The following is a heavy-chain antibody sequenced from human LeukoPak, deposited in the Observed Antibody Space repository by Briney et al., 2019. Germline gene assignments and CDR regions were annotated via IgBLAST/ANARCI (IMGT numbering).Heavy chain of an antibody. Sequence: ASVRVSCKASGYTFTSYAMNWVRQAPGQGLEWMGWINTNTGNPTYAQGFTGRFVFSLDTSVSTAYLQISSLKAEDTAVYYCARDASEGHYYDSSGYYYWGQGTLVTVSS. CDR1: GYTFTSYA. CDR3: ARDASEGHYYDSSGYYY. J-gene: IGHJ4*02. V-gene: IGHV7-4-1*02. CDR2: INTNTGNP. D-gene: IGHD3-22*01.